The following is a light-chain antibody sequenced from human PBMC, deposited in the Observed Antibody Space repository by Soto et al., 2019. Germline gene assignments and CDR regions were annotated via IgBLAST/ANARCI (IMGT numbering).Light chain of an antibody. CDR3: QSYVKLLSLWV. J-gene: IGLJ3*02. CDR2: ANN. Sequence: QSVLTQPPSVSGAPGQRVTMSCTGSSSNTGAGYDVHWYQQLPGTVPRLLIYANNNRPSGVPDRFSGSKSGTSASLAITGLQPEYDADYYCQSYVKLLSLWVFVGGTKLTVL. CDR1: SSNTGAGYD. V-gene: IGLV1-40*01.